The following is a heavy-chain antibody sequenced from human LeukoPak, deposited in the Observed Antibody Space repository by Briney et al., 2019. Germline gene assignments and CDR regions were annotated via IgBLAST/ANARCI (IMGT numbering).Heavy chain of an antibody. Sequence: EASVKVSCKASGGTFSSYAISWVRQAPGQGLEWMGGITPIFGTANYAQKFQGRVTITADESTSTAYMELSSLRSEDTAVYYCARGPYYYDSAGYYYGMDVWGQGTTVTVSS. V-gene: IGHV1-69*13. D-gene: IGHD3-22*01. J-gene: IGHJ6*02. CDR3: ARGPYYYDSAGYYYGMDV. CDR2: ITPIFGTA. CDR1: GGTFSSYA.